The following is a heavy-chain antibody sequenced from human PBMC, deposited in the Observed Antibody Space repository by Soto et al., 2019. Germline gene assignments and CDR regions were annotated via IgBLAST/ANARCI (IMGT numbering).Heavy chain of an antibody. J-gene: IGHJ4*02. CDR2: FDPEDGET. D-gene: IGHD3-9*01. CDR1: GYTLTELS. CDR3: ATERNYYDILTGYSLHYFDY. Sequence: QVQLVQSGAEVKKPGASVKVSCKVSGYTLTELSMHWVRQAPGKGLEWMGGFDPEDGETIYAQKFQGRVTMTEDTSTDTAYMELSSLRSEDTAVYYCATERNYYDILTGYSLHYFDYWGQGTLVTVSS. V-gene: IGHV1-24*01.